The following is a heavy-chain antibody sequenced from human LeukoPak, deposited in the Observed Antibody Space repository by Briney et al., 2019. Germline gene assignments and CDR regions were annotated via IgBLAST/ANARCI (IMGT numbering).Heavy chain of an antibody. CDR3: ARLSPPIASFCSGDTCYSGGFDP. V-gene: IGHV1-18*01. J-gene: IGHJ5*02. D-gene: IGHD2-15*01. CDR2: ITTYNGNT. Sequence: ASVKVSCKASGYTFTSYGITWVRQAPGQGLEWMGWITTYNGNTYYAQNFQGRDTMTADTSTSTAYMEVRSLRSDDTAVYYCARLSPPIASFCSGDTCYSGGFDPWGQGTLVTVSS. CDR1: GYTFTSYG.